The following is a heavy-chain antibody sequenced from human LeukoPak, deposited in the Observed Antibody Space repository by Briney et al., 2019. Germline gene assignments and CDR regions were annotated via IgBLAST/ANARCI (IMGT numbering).Heavy chain of an antibody. CDR2: IYYTGST. J-gene: IGHJ5*02. CDR3: ATNAGDGDNWFDP. CDR1: GGSISSYY. Sequence: SETLSLTCTVSGGSISSYYWSWIRQPPGKGLEWIGYIYYTGSTNYNPSLQSRVAISVDTSKNRFSLNLSSVTAADTAVYYCATNAGDGDNWFDPWGQGTLLTVSS. D-gene: IGHD4-17*01. V-gene: IGHV4-59*01.